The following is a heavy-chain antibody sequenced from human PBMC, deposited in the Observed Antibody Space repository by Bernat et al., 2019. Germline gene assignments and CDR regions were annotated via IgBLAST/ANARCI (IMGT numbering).Heavy chain of an antibody. D-gene: IGHD2-2*02. CDR1: GGSISSYY. J-gene: IGHJ4*02. V-gene: IGHV4-59*06. CDR2: IYYSGST. Sequence: QVQLQESGPGLVKPSETLSLTCTVSGGSISSYYWSWICQHPGKGLEWIGYIYYSGSTYYNPYLKSRVTISLDTSKNQFSLKLSSVTAADTAVYYCAREMGGYCSSTSCYTGGFDYWGQGTLVTVSS. CDR3: AREMGGYCSSTSCYTGGFDY.